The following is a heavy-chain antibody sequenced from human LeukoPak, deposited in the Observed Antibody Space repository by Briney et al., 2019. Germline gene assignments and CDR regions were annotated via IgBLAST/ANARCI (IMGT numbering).Heavy chain of an antibody. J-gene: IGHJ4*02. D-gene: IGHD4-23*01. CDR1: GFTISGHA. CDR3: VKDFCRGGNCPFPFFDS. CDR2: TVTGYSET. Sequence: GGSLRLSCVASGFTISGHAMSWVRQAPAKGLEWVSITVTGYSETHYADSVRGRFTISRDDSSNTLSLEMNSLRADDTGTYYCVKDFCRGGNCPFPFFDSWGQGTVVTVSS. V-gene: IGHV3-23*03.